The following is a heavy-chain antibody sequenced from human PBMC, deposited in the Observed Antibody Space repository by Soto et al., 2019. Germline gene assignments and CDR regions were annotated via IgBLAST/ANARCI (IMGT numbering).Heavy chain of an antibody. CDR3: ARGYDFWSGYYDYSYYYGMDV. CDR1: GGSISSGYYY. D-gene: IGHD3-3*01. Sequence: SETLSLTCTVSGGSISSGYYYWSWIRQPPGKGLEWIGNINYSGRTYYNPSLKSRVTISADTSKNQFSLNLSSVTAADTAVYYCARGYDFWSGYYDYSYYYGMDVWGQGTTVTVSS. CDR2: INYSGRT. V-gene: IGHV4-30-4*01. J-gene: IGHJ6*02.